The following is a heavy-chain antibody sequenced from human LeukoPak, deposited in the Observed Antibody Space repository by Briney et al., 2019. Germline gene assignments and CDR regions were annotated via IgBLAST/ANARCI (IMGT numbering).Heavy chain of an antibody. CDR3: VREGLGFAHGFDY. CDR2: INNIGDII. CDR1: GFSFSSYE. D-gene: IGHD2-8*01. Sequence: QSGGSLRLSCAASGFSFSSYEMNWVRQAPGKGLEWVSYINNIGDIIYYADSVKGRFTISRDNAKNSLYLQMNSLRAEDTAVYHCVREGLGFAHGFDYWGQGALVTVSS. V-gene: IGHV3-48*03. J-gene: IGHJ4*02.